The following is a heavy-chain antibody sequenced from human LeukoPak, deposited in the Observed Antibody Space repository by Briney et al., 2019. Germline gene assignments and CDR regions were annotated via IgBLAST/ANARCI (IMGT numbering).Heavy chain of an antibody. V-gene: IGHV4-4*07. J-gene: IGHJ4*02. Sequence: SETLSLTCNASGGSISSHYWSWIRQPAGKGLEWIGRIYTSGSTNYNPALKSRVTMSIDASKNQFSLRLSSVTAADTAAYYCARGRRGLLWFGSFDYWGQGTLVTVSS. D-gene: IGHD3-10*01. CDR2: IYTSGST. CDR1: GGSISSHY. CDR3: ARGRRGLLWFGSFDY.